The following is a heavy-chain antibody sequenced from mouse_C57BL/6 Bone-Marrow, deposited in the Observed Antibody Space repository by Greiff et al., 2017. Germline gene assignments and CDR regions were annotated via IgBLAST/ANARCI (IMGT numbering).Heavy chain of an antibody. J-gene: IGHJ2*01. CDR3: ARGEGTTVVATVDY. CDR1: GYSITSGYY. V-gene: IGHV3-6*01. CDR2: ISYDGSN. D-gene: IGHD1-1*01. Sequence: EVKLQQSGPGLVKPSQSLSLTCSVTGYSITSGYYWNWIRQFPGNKLEWMGYISYDGSNNYNPSLTNRISITRDTSKNQFFLKWNTLTNEHTATYYGARGEGTTVVATVDYWGQGTTLTVSS.